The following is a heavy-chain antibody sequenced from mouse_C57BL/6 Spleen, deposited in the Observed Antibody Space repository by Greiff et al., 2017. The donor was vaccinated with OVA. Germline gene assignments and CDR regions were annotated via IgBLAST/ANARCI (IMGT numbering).Heavy chain of an antibody. J-gene: IGHJ2*01. D-gene: IGHD4-1*01. CDR2: INPNNGGT. V-gene: IGHV1-18*01. CDR1: GYTFTDYN. CDR3: AREANWEGYFDY. Sequence: EVKLMESGPELVKPGASVKIPCKASGYTFTDYNMDWVKQSHGKSLEWIGDINPNNGGTIYNQKFKGKATLTVDKSSSTAYMELRSLTSEDTAVYYCAREANWEGYFDYWGQGTTLTVSS.